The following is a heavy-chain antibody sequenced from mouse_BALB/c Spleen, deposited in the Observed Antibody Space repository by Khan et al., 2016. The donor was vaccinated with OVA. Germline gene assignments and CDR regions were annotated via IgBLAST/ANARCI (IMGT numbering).Heavy chain of an antibody. CDR3: ARSAFYGRSSYLDY. D-gene: IGHD1-1*01. V-gene: IGHV1-4*01. CDR1: GYTFTSYT. CDR2: IDPSSGYT. J-gene: IGHJ2*01. Sequence: QVQLQQPGAELARPGASVKMSCKASGYTFTSYTMHWVKQRPGQALEWIGYIDPSSGYTNYNQKFRDKATLTVDKSSSTAYIQLSSLTSEDSAAHYCARSAFYGRSSYLDYWGPGTTLTVSS.